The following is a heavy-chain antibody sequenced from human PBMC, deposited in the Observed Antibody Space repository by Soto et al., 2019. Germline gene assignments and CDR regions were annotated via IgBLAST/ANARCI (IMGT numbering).Heavy chain of an antibody. CDR1: GGSISSSTYY. D-gene: IGHD6-6*01. V-gene: IGHV4-39*01. Sequence: SETLSLTRTVSGGSISSSTYYWDWIRQPPGKGLEWIGAMYYTGNKNYNPSLESRVTMSVDTSKNQFSLKLSSVTPTDTAVYYCARRSSTSLESLFDPCGQGLLVPASS. CDR3: ARRSSTSLESLFDP. CDR2: MYYTGNK. J-gene: IGHJ5*02.